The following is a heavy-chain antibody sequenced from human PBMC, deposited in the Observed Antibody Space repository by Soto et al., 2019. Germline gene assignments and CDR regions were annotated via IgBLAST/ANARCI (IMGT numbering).Heavy chain of an antibody. CDR1: GGTFSSYA. J-gene: IGHJ4*02. D-gene: IGHD3-10*01. V-gene: IGHV1-69*01. Sequence: QVQLVQSGAEVKKPGSSVKVSCKASGGTFSSYAISWVRQAPGQGLEWMGGIIPIFGTANYAQKFQGRVTMTAGDSTRTGYMELSTVISEDTGVYYCARSRRYYGSGSCGDYWGQGTLVTVSS. CDR2: IIPIFGTA. CDR3: ARSRRYYGSGSCGDY.